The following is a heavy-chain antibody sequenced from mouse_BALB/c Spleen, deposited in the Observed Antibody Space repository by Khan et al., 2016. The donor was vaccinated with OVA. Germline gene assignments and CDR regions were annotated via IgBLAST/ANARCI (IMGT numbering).Heavy chain of an antibody. D-gene: IGHD1-1*01. V-gene: IGHV5-9-3*01. Sequence: EVELVESGGGLVKPGGPLKLSCAASGFTFSTYAVSWVRQTPEKRLEWVATINSGGDYTYYPDSVNGRFTISRANAKNTLYLQMSSLRSEDTAMYYCARHNYGPFAYWGQGTLVTVSA. CDR1: GFTFSTYA. CDR3: ARHNYGPFAY. CDR2: INSGGDYT. J-gene: IGHJ3*01.